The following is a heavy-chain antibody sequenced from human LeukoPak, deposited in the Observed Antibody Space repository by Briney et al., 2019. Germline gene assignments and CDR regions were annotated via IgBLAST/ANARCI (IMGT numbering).Heavy chain of an antibody. J-gene: IGHJ4*02. D-gene: IGHD2-21*01. CDR2: ISYDGTNK. CDR1: GSTFSSYA. CDR3: ARGDSLVVALTEFDY. V-gene: IGHV3-30*04. Sequence: GGSLRLSCAASGSTFSSYAMHWVRQAPGKGLEWVAAISYDGTNKYFADSVKGRITISRDNSKNTLYLRMNSLRVEDTAVYYCARGDSLVVALTEFDYWGQGTLVTVSS.